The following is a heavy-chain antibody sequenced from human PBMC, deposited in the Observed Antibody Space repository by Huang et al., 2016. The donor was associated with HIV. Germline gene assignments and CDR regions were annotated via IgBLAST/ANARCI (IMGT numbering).Heavy chain of an antibody. CDR2: INSDGGHT. CDR3: AKDDRGGSIDY. CDR1: GFTFRDYN. Sequence: EVQLVESGGIVIQPGGSLSLSCTASGFTFRDYNMQWVREAPGKGLEWVSIINSDGGHTSYADSVKGRFTISRDNTKNSLYLQMSSLRTEDTALYHCAKDDRGGSIDYWGQGTLVTVSS. J-gene: IGHJ4*02. D-gene: IGHD2-15*01. V-gene: IGHV3-43*01.